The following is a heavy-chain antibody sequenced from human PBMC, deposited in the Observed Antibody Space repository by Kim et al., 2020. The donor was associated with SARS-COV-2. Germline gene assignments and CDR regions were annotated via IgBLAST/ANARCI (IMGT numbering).Heavy chain of an antibody. CDR2: INPSGGST. D-gene: IGHD2-21*02. CDR1: GYTFTSYS. Sequence: ASVKVSCKASGYTFTSYSMHWVRQAPGQGLEWMGIINPSGGSTSYAQKFQGRVTMTRDTSTSTVYMELSSLRSEDTAVYYCARVVTYCGGDCYDGAHFDYWGQGTLVTVSS. J-gene: IGHJ4*02. CDR3: ARVVTYCGGDCYDGAHFDY. V-gene: IGHV1-46*01.